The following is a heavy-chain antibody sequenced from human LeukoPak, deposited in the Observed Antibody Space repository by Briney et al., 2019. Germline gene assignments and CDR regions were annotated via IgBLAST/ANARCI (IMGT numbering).Heavy chain of an antibody. J-gene: IGHJ4*02. CDR2: ISYDGSNK. CDR3: ASKLVGYTDFYY. Sequence: PGGSLRLSCAASGFTFSSYAMHWVRQAPGKGLEWVAVISYDGSNKYYADSVKDRFTVSRDNSKNTFYLQMSRLRVEDGALYFCASKLVGYTDFYYWGQGTLVTVSS. V-gene: IGHV3-30-3*01. CDR1: GFTFSSYA. D-gene: IGHD1-26*01.